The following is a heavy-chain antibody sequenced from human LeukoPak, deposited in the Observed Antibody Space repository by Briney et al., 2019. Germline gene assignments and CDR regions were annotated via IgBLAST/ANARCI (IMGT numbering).Heavy chain of an antibody. Sequence: PGTLSLTCAVSGGSISSSNWWSWVRQPPGKGLEWIGEIYHSGRTNYNPSLKSRVTISVDKSKSQFSLKLSSVNAADTAVYYCARHQEAMVRGVLYYMDVWGKGTTVTISS. D-gene: IGHD3-10*01. CDR3: ARHQEAMVRGVLYYMDV. CDR1: GGSISSSNW. CDR2: IYHSGRT. V-gene: IGHV4-4*03. J-gene: IGHJ6*03.